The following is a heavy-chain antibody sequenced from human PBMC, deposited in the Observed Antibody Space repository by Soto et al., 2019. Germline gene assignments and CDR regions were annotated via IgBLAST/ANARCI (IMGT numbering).Heavy chain of an antibody. CDR1: GFTFISYA. Sequence: EVQLLESGGGLVQPGGSLRLSCAASGFTFISYAMNWGRQAPGKGLQWVAAISGGGDATFYADSVKGRFTISRDNSRNTVSLQMNSLGADDTAVYYCARKVPGSTTRPDYWYFDLWGRGTLVTVSS. V-gene: IGHV3-23*01. J-gene: IGHJ2*01. CDR2: ISGGGDAT. CDR3: ARKVPGSTTRPDYWYFDL. D-gene: IGHD3-10*01.